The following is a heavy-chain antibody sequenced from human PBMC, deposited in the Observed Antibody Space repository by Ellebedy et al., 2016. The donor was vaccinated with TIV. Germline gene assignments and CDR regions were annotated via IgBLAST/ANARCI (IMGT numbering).Heavy chain of an antibody. D-gene: IGHD3-3*01. CDR1: GFTFSSYG. CDR3: AKVTSSAYYDFCMDV. CDR2: ISYDGSNK. J-gene: IGHJ6*03. V-gene: IGHV3-30*18. Sequence: GGSLRLXXAASGFTFSSYGMHWVRQAPGKGLEWVAVISYDGSNKYYADSVKGRFTISRDNSKNTLYLQMNSLRAEDTAVYYCAKVTSSAYYDFCMDVWGKGTTVTVSS.